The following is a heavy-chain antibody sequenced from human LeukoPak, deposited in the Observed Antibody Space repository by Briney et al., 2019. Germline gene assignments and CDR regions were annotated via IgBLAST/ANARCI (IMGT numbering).Heavy chain of an antibody. J-gene: IGHJ6*02. V-gene: IGHV4-30-4*01. CDR3: ARGRGYCSSTSCVRYYFYYYGMDV. CDR2: VYYSGST. CDR1: RGSISSGDYY. D-gene: IGHD2-2*01. Sequence: SETLSLTCTVSRGSISSGDYYWSWIRQPPGKGLEWIGYVYYSGSTYYNPSLKSRVTISVDTSKNQFSLKLSSVTAADTAVYYCARGRGYCSSTSCVRYYFYYYGMDVWGQGTTVTVSS.